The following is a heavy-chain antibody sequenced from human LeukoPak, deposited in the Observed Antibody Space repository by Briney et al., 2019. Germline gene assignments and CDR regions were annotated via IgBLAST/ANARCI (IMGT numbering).Heavy chain of an antibody. J-gene: IGHJ4*02. CDR3: AGGRTDIVVVPATLRNYYFDY. Sequence: SVKVSCKASGYAFTSNDINWVRQATGQGLEWMGGIMPMFGKANYAQKFQGRVTTTADKATSTAYMELSSLRSEDTAVYYCAGGRTDIVVVPATLRNYYFDYWGQGTLVTVSS. CDR2: IMPMFGKA. D-gene: IGHD2-2*01. CDR1: GYAFTSND. V-gene: IGHV1-69*06.